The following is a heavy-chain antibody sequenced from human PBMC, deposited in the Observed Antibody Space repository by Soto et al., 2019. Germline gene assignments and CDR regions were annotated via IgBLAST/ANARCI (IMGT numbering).Heavy chain of an antibody. Sequence: PGGSLRLSCAASGFTFSSYSMNWVRQAPGKGLEWVSSISSSSYIYYADSVKGRFTISRDNAKNSLYLQMNSLRSEDTAVYYCARGVQLDIGIEVWFDPWGQGTLVTVSS. J-gene: IGHJ5*02. CDR2: ISSSSYI. CDR1: GFTFSSYS. CDR3: ARGVQLDIGIEVWFDP. V-gene: IGHV3-21*04. D-gene: IGHD1-1*01.